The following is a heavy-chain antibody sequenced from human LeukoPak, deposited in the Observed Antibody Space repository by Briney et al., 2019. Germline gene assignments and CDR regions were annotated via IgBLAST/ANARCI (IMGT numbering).Heavy chain of an antibody. V-gene: IGHV3-30*02. CDR3: AKEPDTLTYN. J-gene: IGHJ4*02. D-gene: IGHD3-16*01. Sequence: GGSLRLSCAASGFTFSSYGMHWVRQAPGKGLEWVAFIRYDGSNKYYADSVKGRFTISRDNPKNTLYLQMNSLRAEDTAVYYCAKEPDTLTYNWGQGTLVTVSS. CDR1: GFTFSSYG. CDR2: IRYDGSNK.